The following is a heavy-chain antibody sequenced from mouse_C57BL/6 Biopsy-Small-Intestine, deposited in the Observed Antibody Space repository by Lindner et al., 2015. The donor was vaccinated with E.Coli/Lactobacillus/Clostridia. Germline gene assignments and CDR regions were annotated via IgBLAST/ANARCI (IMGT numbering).Heavy chain of an antibody. CDR2: INPNNDVT. CDR3: AILTVFGTYPWGYFDS. CDR1: GYTFTDHY. D-gene: IGHD4-1*01. J-gene: IGHJ2*01. Sequence: SVKVSCKASGYTFTDHYIHWVRQAPGQGLECMGWINPNNDVTYYAQKFQGWVTMTRDTSTSTAYMELSGLRSNDTAVYYCAILTVFGTYPWGYFDSWGQGTLVTVSS. V-gene: IGHV1-74*01.